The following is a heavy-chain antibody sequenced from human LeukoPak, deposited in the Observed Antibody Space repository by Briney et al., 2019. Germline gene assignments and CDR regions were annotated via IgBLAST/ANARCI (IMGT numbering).Heavy chain of an antibody. CDR3: ASPPKLRYFDWLFGYFQH. Sequence: QPGGSLRLSCAASGFTFSSYAMHWVRQAPGKGLEWVAVISYDGSNKYYADSVKGRFTISRDNSKNTLYLQMNSLRAEDTAVYYCASPPKLRYFDWLFGYFQHWGQGTLVTVSS. CDR2: ISYDGSNK. V-gene: IGHV3-30*04. CDR1: GFTFSSYA. J-gene: IGHJ1*01. D-gene: IGHD3-9*01.